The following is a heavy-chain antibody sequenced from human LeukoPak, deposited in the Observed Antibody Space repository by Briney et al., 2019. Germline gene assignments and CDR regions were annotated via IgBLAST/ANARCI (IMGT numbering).Heavy chain of an antibody. D-gene: IGHD2-15*01. V-gene: IGHV4-30-2*01. CDR2: IYQSEST. CDR3: ARVERGYCSRGSCYAPWFDP. J-gene: IGHJ5*02. Sequence: SQTLSLTCAVSGGTISNGGYSWSWIRQPPGLGLVWNGYIYQSESTHYHPSLKCRVTTSVARSTHKSSFKLSSVTAADRAVYYCARVERGYCSRGSCYAPWFDPWGQGTLVTVSS. CDR1: GGTISNGGYS.